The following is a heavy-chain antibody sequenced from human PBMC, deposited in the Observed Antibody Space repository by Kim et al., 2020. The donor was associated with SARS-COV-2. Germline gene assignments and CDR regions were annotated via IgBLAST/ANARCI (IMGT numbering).Heavy chain of an antibody. J-gene: IGHJ4*02. V-gene: IGHV3-23*01. Sequence: DSVKGRFTVSRGNSKNTLYLQVRRLRAGDTAVYYCAKDPHYDFWSGYYFDYWGRGTLVTVSS. CDR3: AKDPHYDFWSGYYFDY. D-gene: IGHD3-3*01.